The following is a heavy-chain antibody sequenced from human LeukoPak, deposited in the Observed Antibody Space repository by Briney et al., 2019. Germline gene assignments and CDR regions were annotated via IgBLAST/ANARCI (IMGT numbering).Heavy chain of an antibody. V-gene: IGHV1-18*01. CDR2: ISAYNGNT. D-gene: IGHD3-9*01. J-gene: IGHJ3*02. CDR1: GYTFTSYG. CDR3: ARSYYDILTGAPNAFDI. Sequence: GASVKVSCKASGYTFTSYGMSWVRQAPGQGLEWMGWISAYNGNTNYAQKLQGRVTMTTDTSTSTAYMELRSLRSDDTAVYYCARSYYDILTGAPNAFDIWGQGTMVTVSS.